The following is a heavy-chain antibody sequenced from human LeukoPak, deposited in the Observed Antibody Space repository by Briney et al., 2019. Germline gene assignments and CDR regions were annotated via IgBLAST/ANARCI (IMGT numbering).Heavy chain of an antibody. J-gene: IGHJ4*02. CDR1: GYTLTSYD. V-gene: IGHV1-8*01. Sequence: ASVKVSCKAAGYTLTSYDINWVRQAAGQGLGGMGWMNPNSGDTGYAQKFQGRVTMTRNASISTAYMELSSLRSEDTAVYYCARVWGRFGYNFRYWGQGTLVTVSS. CDR2: MNPNSGDT. D-gene: IGHD5-24*01. CDR3: ARVWGRFGYNFRY.